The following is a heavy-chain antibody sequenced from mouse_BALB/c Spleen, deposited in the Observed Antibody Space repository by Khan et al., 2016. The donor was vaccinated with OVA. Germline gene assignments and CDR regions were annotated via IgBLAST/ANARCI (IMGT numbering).Heavy chain of an antibody. Sequence: EVELVESGGDLVKPGGSLKLSCVASGFTFSTYGMSWVRQAPDKRLEWVATVSTGGTYTYYPDSVKGRFTISRDNAKNTLYLQMSGLRSEDTAMFFCTRLAYYYDSEGFAYCGQGTLVTVS. CDR3: TRLAYYYDSEGFAY. CDR1: GFTFSTYG. D-gene: IGHD1-1*01. J-gene: IGHJ3*01. V-gene: IGHV5-6*01. CDR2: VSTGGTYT.